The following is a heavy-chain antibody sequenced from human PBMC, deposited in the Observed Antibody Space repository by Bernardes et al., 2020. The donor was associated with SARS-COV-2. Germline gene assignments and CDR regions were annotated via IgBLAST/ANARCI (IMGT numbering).Heavy chain of an antibody. CDR3: ARVGAAAGTESDYYYYYGMDV. J-gene: IGHJ6*02. V-gene: IGHV3-33*01. CDR2: IWYDGSNK. D-gene: IGHD6-13*01. CDR1: GFTFSSYG. Sequence: GGSLRLCCAASGFTFSSYGMHWVRQAPGKGLEWVAVIWYDGSNKYYADSVKGRFTISRDNSKNTLYLQMNSLRAEDTAVYYCARVGAAAGTESDYYYYYGMDVWGQGTTVTVSS.